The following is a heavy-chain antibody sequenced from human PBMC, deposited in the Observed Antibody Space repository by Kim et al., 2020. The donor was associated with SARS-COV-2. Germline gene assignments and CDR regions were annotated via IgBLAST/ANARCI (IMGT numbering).Heavy chain of an antibody. CDR1: GGSISSYY. J-gene: IGHJ6*02. V-gene: IGHV4-59*01. Sequence: SETLSLTCTVSGGSISSYYWSWIRQPPGKGLEWIGYIYYSGSTNYNPSLKSRVTISVDTSENQFSLKLSSVTAADTAVYYCARDGRYDSSGYYLPDYGMDVWGQGTTVTVSS. CDR2: IYYSGST. CDR3: ARDGRYDSSGYYLPDYGMDV. D-gene: IGHD3-22*01.